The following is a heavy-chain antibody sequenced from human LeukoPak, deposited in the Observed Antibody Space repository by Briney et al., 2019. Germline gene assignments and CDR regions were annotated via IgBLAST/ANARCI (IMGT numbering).Heavy chain of an antibody. J-gene: IGHJ4*02. V-gene: IGHV4-34*01. CDR1: GGSFSGYY. D-gene: IGHD6-6*01. CDR2: INHSGST. Sequence: PSETLSLTCAVYGGSFSGYYWSWIRQPPEKGLEWIGEINHSGSTNYNPSLKSRVTISVDTSKNQFSLKLSSVTAADTAVYYCAGRIAARPGYFDYWGQGTLVTVSS. CDR3: AGRIAARPGYFDY.